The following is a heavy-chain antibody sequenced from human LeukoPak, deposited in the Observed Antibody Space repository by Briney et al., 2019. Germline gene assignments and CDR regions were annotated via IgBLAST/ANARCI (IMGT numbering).Heavy chain of an antibody. V-gene: IGHV4-59*12. Sequence: NPSETLSLTCTVSGGSISSYYWSWIRQPPGKGLEWIGYMYYSGRTNYNPSLKSRVTISVDTSKNQFSLKLSSVTAADTAVYYCARSDGYGLVGIWGQGTMVTVSS. CDR3: ARSDGYGLVGI. CDR2: MYYSGRT. CDR1: GGSISSYY. J-gene: IGHJ3*02. D-gene: IGHD3-10*01.